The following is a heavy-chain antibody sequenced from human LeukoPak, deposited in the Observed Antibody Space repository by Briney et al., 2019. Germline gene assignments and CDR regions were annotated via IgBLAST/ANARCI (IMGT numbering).Heavy chain of an antibody. CDR1: GGSFSGYY. D-gene: IGHD1-1*01. CDR2: INHSGST. CDR3: ARHLRTGRRFDP. V-gene: IGHV4-34*01. J-gene: IGHJ5*02. Sequence: PSETLSLTCAVYGGSFSGYYWSWIRQPPGKGLEWIGEINHSGSTNYNPSLKSRVTISVDTSKNQFSLRLSSVTAADTAVYYCARHLRTGRRFDPWGQGTLVTVSS.